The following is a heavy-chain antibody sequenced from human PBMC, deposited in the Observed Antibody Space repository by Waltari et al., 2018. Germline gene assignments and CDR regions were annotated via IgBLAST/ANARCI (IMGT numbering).Heavy chain of an antibody. Sequence: EVQLLESGGGLEQPGGSLRLSCAVSGFTFSNYAMSWVRQAPGEGLEWVSCVSVRSRNTYYADAVKGRFSISRDSSKSTLYLQMNSLRAEDTAVYYCTRGATGDCNAPSDYWGQGTLVTVSS. CDR3: TRGATGDCNAPSDY. D-gene: IGHD2-21*02. CDR2: VSVRSRNT. CDR1: GFTFSNYA. J-gene: IGHJ4*02. V-gene: IGHV3-23*01.